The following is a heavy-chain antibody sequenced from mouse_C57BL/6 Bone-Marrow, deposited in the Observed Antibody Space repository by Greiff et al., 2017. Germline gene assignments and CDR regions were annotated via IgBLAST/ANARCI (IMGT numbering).Heavy chain of an antibody. Sequence: EVHLVESGGGLVTPGGSLKLSCAASGFTFSSYAMSWVRQTPEKRLEWVATISDGGSYTYYPDNVKGRFTISRDNAKNNLYLQMSHLKSEDTAMYYCARDGRLPAWFAYWGQGTLVTVSA. J-gene: IGHJ3*01. V-gene: IGHV5-4*01. D-gene: IGHD2-4*01. CDR2: ISDGGSYT. CDR1: GFTFSSYA. CDR3: ARDGRLPAWFAY.